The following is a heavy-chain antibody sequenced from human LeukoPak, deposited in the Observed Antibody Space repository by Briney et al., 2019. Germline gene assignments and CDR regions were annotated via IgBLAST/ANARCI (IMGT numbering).Heavy chain of an antibody. Sequence: SETLSLTCAVSGYSISSGYYWGWIRQPPGKGLEWIGSIYHSGSTYYNPSLKSRVTISVDTSKNQFSLKLSSVTAADTAVHYCALITGTRLDFDYWGQGTLVTVSS. D-gene: IGHD1-7*01. CDR3: ALITGTRLDFDY. CDR1: GYSISSGYY. CDR2: IYHSGST. V-gene: IGHV4-38-2*01. J-gene: IGHJ4*02.